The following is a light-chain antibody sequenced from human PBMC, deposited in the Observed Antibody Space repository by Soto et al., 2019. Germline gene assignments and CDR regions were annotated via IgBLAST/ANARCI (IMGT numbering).Light chain of an antibody. CDR1: SSDVGGYNY. CDR3: SSYTSSSTLYV. V-gene: IGLV2-14*01. J-gene: IGLJ1*01. Sequence: QSVLTRPASVSGSPGQSITISCTGTSSDVGGYNYVSWYQQHPGKAPKLMIYDVSNRPSGVSNRFSGSKSGNTASLTISGLLAEDEADYYCSSYTSSSTLYVFGTGTKVTVL. CDR2: DVS.